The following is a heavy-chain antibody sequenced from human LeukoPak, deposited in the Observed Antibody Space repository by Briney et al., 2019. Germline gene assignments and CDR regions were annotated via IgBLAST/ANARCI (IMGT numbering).Heavy chain of an antibody. CDR1: GFTFSSYA. CDR3: AKDSFQRITIFGVVNSYFDY. J-gene: IGHJ4*02. CDR2: ISGSGGST. V-gene: IGHV3-23*01. Sequence: GGSLRLSCAASGFTFSSYAMSWVRQAPGKGLEWVSAISGSGGSTYYADSVKGRFTISRDNSKNTLYLQMNSLRAEDTAVYYCAKDSFQRITIFGVVNSYFDYWGQGTLVTVSS. D-gene: IGHD3-3*01.